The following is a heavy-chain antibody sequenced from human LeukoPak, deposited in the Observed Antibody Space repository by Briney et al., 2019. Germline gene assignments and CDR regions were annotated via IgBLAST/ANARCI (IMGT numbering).Heavy chain of an antibody. CDR2: VFDSGST. CDR1: GASSSTNY. Sequence: SETLSLTCSVSGASSSTNYWSWIRKPPGSGLDWTGDVFDSGSTNYNPSLKSRVTISVDKSIKQFSLGLSSVTAAATAVYYCAKLYQQSKWKYYYYYMDVWGKGTAVTVSS. J-gene: IGHJ6*03. V-gene: IGHV4-59*01. CDR3: AKLYQQSKWKYYYYYMDV. D-gene: IGHD1-1*01.